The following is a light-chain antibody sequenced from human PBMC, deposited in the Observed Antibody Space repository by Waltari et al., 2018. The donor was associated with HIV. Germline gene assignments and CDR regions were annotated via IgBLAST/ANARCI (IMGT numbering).Light chain of an antibody. J-gene: IGLJ3*02. V-gene: IGLV2-23*02. CDR2: DVS. CDR1: SSDVGGYKY. Sequence: QSALTQPASVSGSPGQSLTIPCTGASSDVGGYKYVSWYQHHPGKAPKLIIYDVSERPSGVSNRFSGSKSGNTASLTISGLQAEDEADYYCCSYAGSSTLLFGGGTKVTVL. CDR3: CSYAGSSTLL.